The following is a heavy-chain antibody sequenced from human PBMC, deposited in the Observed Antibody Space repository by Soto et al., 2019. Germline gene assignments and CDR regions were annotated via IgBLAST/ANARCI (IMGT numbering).Heavy chain of an antibody. CDR1: GFTFRSYA. D-gene: IGHD3-3*01. J-gene: IGHJ6*02. CDR3: TTGGVYYDWV. V-gene: IGHV3-15*01. CDR2: IKSKTDGGTT. Sequence: EVQMLESGGGLVQPGGSLRLSCAASGFTFRSYAMSWVRQTPGKGLEWVGRIKSKTDGGTTDYAAPVKGRFTISRDDSKNTLYLQMNSLKTEDTAVYYCTTGGVYYDWVWGQGTTVTVSS.